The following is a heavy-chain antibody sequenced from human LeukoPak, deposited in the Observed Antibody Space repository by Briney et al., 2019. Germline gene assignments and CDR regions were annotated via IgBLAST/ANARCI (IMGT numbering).Heavy chain of an antibody. Sequence: SETLSLTCTVSGGSIRSYYWGWIRQPPGKGLEWIGTIYYTGSSYYNPSLKGRVTMSVDTSKNQFSLNLRSVTAPDTAVYYCARLRWLLHFPESGYFESWGQGILVAVSS. J-gene: IGHJ4*02. CDR1: GGSIRSYY. CDR2: IYYTGSS. D-gene: IGHD3-22*01. CDR3: ARLRWLLHFPESGYFES. V-gene: IGHV4-39*01.